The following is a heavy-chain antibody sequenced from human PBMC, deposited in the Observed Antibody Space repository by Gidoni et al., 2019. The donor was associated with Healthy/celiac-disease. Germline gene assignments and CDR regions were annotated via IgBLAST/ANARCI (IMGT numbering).Heavy chain of an antibody. V-gene: IGHV3-30*18. Sequence: QVQLVESGGGVVQPGRSLRLSCAASGFPFSSYGMHWVRQAPGKGLEWVAVISYDGSNKYYADSVKGRFTISRDNSKNTLYLQMNSLRAEDTAVYYCAKQQRYCSSTSCYRWFDPWGQGTLVTVSS. CDR3: AKQQRYCSSTSCYRWFDP. CDR2: ISYDGSNK. D-gene: IGHD2-2*01. J-gene: IGHJ5*02. CDR1: GFPFSSYG.